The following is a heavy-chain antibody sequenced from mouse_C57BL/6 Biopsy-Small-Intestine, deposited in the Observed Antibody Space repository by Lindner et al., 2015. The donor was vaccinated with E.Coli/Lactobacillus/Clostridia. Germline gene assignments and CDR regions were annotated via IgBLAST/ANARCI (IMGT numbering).Heavy chain of an antibody. D-gene: IGHD1-1*02. CDR1: GYTFTDYN. CDR2: INPNSGGP. Sequence: SVKVSCKVSGYTFTDYNVHWVRQAPGQGLEWMGWINPNSGGPIYAQNFQGRVTMTRDTSITTAYMELTRLRSDDTAVYYCAREMGSGGSRSDYWGQGTLVTVSS. V-gene: IGHV1-18*01. J-gene: IGHJ4*01. CDR3: AREMGSGGSRSDY.